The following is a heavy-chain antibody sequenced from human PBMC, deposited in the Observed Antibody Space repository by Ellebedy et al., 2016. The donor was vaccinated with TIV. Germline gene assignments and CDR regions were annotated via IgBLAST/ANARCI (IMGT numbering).Heavy chain of an antibody. CDR3: ARENSALDI. J-gene: IGHJ3*02. Sequence: GESLKISXAASGFTFSAYGMHWVRQAPGKGMEWVALIWYHGSNKYYADSVKGRFTISRDNSMNTLYLQMNSLRVEDTAMYYCARENSALDIWGQGTMVTVSS. D-gene: IGHD2/OR15-2a*01. V-gene: IGHV3-33*01. CDR1: GFTFSAYG. CDR2: IWYHGSNK.